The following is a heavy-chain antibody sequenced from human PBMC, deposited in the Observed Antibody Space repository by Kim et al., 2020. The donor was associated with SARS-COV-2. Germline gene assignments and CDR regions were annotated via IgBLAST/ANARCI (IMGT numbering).Heavy chain of an antibody. J-gene: IGHJ6*01. CDR1: GGSISSSNW. D-gene: IGHD3-9*01. CDR3: AREFARYFDSYYSSYGM. Sequence: SETLSLTCAVSGGSISSSNWWSWVRQPPGKGLGWIGEIYHRGSTNYKPSLKGRVTISADKSKNPISLKLSSVTAADTAVYYCAREFARYFDSYYSSYGM. CDR2: IYHRGST. V-gene: IGHV4-4*02.